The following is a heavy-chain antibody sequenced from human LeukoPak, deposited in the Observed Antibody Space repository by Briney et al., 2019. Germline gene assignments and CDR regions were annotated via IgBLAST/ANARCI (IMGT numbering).Heavy chain of an antibody. CDR1: GGSFSSSSYY. Sequence: SETLSLTCTVSGGSFSSSSYYWGWVRQPPGKGLEWIGTIYYNGNTYYNASLKSRLTISVDTSKNQFSLKLSSATAADTAVYYCARHGLGIHFDYWGQGTLVTVSS. V-gene: IGHV4-39*01. J-gene: IGHJ4*02. CDR3: ARHGLGIHFDY. CDR2: IYYNGNT. D-gene: IGHD3/OR15-3a*01.